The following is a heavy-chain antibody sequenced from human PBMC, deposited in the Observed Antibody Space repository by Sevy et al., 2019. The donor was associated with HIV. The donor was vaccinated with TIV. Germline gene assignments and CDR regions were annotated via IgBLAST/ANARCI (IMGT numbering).Heavy chain of an antibody. V-gene: IGHV1-18*01. CDR3: ARDLSAIAGYSSTWSGGY. CDR1: GYTFTNFG. CDR2: IGANNGNT. J-gene: IGHJ4*02. Sequence: ASVKVSCKASGYTFTNFGITWVRQAPGHCLEWMGWIGANNGNTNYAQKFQGRVTMTTDTSTSTAYMELRSLRSDDTAVYYCARDLSAIAGYSSTWSGGYWGQGTLVTVSS. D-gene: IGHD6-13*01.